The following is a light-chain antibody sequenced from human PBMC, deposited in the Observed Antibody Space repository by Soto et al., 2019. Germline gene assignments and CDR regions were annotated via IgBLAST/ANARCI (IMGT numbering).Light chain of an antibody. J-gene: IGKJ1*01. CDR2: KAS. CDR3: QQYNSYWT. V-gene: IGKV1-5*03. CDR1: QSIRSW. Sequence: DIQMTQSPSTLSASVGDRVTITCRASQSIRSWLAWYQQRPGKAPKLLIYKASSLESGVPSRFSGSGSGTEFTLTISSLQSDDFATYYCQQYNSYWTFGQGTKVDIK.